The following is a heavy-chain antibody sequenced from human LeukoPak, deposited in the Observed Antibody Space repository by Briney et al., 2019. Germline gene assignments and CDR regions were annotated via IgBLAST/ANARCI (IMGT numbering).Heavy chain of an antibody. CDR1: GGSIGSYY. CDR2: IYVSGST. D-gene: IGHD4-17*01. J-gene: IGHJ3*02. Sequence: PSETLSLTCTVSGGSIGSYYWSSIPQPPGKGLEWIGFIYVSGSTNYNPSLKSRLTISQDTSKNQFSLKLSSVTAADTAVYYYARQRDYADYLDAFDIWGQGTMVTVSS. CDR3: ARQRDYADYLDAFDI. V-gene: IGHV4-59*08.